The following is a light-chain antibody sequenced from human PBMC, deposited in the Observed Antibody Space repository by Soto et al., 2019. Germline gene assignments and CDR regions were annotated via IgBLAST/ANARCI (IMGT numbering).Light chain of an antibody. Sequence: EIVLTQSTATLSLSPGERATLSCRASQSVRNSLIWYQQKPGQAPRLLIYDVSNRATGIPARFSGSGSETDFTVTISSVETEDLAVYYCQQRYSWPITFGQGTRLEIK. J-gene: IGKJ5*01. CDR3: QQRYSWPIT. CDR2: DVS. CDR1: QSVRNS. V-gene: IGKV3-11*01.